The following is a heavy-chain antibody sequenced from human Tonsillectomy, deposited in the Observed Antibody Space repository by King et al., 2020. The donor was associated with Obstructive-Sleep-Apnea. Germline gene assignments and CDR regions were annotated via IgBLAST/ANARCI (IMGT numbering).Heavy chain of an antibody. D-gene: IGHD3-9*01. V-gene: IGHV3-30*04. CDR1: GFTFSSYA. CDR2: ISYDGSNK. Sequence: VQLVESGGGVVQPGRSLRLSCAASGFTFSSYAMHWVRQAPGKGLEWVAVISYDGSNKYYADSVKGRFTISRDNSKNTLYLQMNSLRAEDTAVYYCAREYYDILTGSYFDYWGQGTLVTVSS. J-gene: IGHJ4*02. CDR3: AREYYDILTGSYFDY.